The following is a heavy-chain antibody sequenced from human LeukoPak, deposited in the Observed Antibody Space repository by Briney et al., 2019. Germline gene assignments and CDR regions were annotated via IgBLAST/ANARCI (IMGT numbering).Heavy chain of an antibody. V-gene: IGHV4-4*07. Sequence: SETLSLTCTVSGDSISSYYWSWIRQPAGKGLEWIGRIHVSGSTNYSPSLKIRVTMSVDTSQNQFSLELTSGTAADTAVYYCARDLGSGYYRFDPWGQGTLVTVSS. CDR1: GDSISSYY. CDR2: IHVSGST. J-gene: IGHJ5*02. D-gene: IGHD3-3*01. CDR3: ARDLGSGYYRFDP.